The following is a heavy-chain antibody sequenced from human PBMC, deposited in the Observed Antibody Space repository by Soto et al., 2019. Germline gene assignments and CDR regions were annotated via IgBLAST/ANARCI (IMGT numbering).Heavy chain of an antibody. J-gene: IGHJ5*02. CDR3: AKSASGTNSGLRS. CDR1: GFTFSTND. D-gene: IGHD1-1*01. Sequence: EVQLLESGGGLVQPGGSRRLSCAASGFTFSTNDMGWVRQAPGKGLEWVSLISGSGGSTYYAGSVRGRFTISRDNSNDTLYLRMNSLRAEDTAQYYCAKSASGTNSGLRSWGQGTLVTVSS. V-gene: IGHV3-23*01. CDR2: ISGSGGST.